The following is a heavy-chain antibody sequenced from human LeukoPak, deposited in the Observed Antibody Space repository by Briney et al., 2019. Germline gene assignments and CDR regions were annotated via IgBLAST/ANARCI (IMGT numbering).Heavy chain of an antibody. Sequence: GGSLRLSCAASRFTFSSYWMSWVRQAPGKGLEWVANIKEDGSAKYYVDSVKGRFTISRDNAKNSLYLQMNNLSAEDTAVYYCVRDSPGYGAYDFDWGQGTLVTVSS. CDR3: VRDSPGYGAYDFD. V-gene: IGHV3-7*01. D-gene: IGHD5-12*01. CDR2: IKEDGSAK. CDR1: RFTFSSYW. J-gene: IGHJ4*02.